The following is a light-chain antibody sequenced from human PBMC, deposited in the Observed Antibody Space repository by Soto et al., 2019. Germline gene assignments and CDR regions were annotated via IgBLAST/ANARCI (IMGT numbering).Light chain of an antibody. CDR3: QQRSNWQVI. CDR2: DAP. Sequence: EIVLTQSPATLSLSPGERATLSCRASQSVSSYLALYQQKPGQAPRLLIYDAPNRATGIPARFSGSGSGTDFTLTNSSPDPEDCAVYYCQQRSNWQVILGQGTKLEIK. J-gene: IGKJ2*01. V-gene: IGKV3-11*01. CDR1: QSVSSY.